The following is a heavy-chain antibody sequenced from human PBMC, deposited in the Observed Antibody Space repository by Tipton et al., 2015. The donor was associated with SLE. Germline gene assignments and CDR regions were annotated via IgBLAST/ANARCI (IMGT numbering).Heavy chain of an antibody. J-gene: IGHJ4*02. V-gene: IGHV4-39*01. CDR3: ARHRDSSSWYSFDY. Sequence: TLSLTCTVSGGSISSSSYYWGWIRQPPGKGLEWIGSIYYSGSTYYNPSLKSRVTISVDTSKNQFSLKLSSVTAADTAVYYCARHRDSSSWYSFDYWGQGTLVTVSS. D-gene: IGHD6-13*01. CDR1: GGSISSSSYY. CDR2: IYYSGST.